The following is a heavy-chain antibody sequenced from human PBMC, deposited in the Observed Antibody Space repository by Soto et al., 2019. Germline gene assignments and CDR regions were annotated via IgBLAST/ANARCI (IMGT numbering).Heavy chain of an antibody. Sequence: PXESLKIYWKCSGYSFTSYWIGLVLQMPGKGLEWMGIIYPGDSDTRYSPSFQGQVTISADKSISTAYLQWSSLKASDTAMYYCARTVVTPIDYYYYGMDVWGQGTTVTVSS. V-gene: IGHV5-51*01. CDR3: ARTVVTPIDYYYYGMDV. D-gene: IGHD2-15*01. CDR1: GYSFTSYW. J-gene: IGHJ6*02. CDR2: IYPGDSDT.